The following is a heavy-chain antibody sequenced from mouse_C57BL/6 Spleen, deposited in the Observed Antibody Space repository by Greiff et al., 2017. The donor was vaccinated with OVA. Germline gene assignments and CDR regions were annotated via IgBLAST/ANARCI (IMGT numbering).Heavy chain of an antibody. V-gene: IGHV3-6*01. CDR1: GYSITSGYY. CDR2: ISYDGSN. CDR3: ARGRLGYFDY. D-gene: IGHD4-1*01. Sequence: EVKLMESGPGLVKPSQSLSLTCSVTGYSITSGYYWNWIRQFPGNKLEWMGYISYDGSNNYNPSLKNRISITRDTSKNQFFLKLNSVTTEDTATYYCARGRLGYFDYWGKGTTLTVAS. J-gene: IGHJ2*01.